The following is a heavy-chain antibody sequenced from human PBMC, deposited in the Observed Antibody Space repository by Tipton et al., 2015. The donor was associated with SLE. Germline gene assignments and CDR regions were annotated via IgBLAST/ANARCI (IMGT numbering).Heavy chain of an antibody. CDR2: IFSGGTT. D-gene: IGHD2-21*01. CDR3: ATDPPVVIALSGEAFDI. J-gene: IGHJ3*02. CDR1: GFTVSRYY. Sequence: SLRLSCAVSGFTVSRYYMSWVRQAPGKGLEWVSVIFSGGTTYYTDSVKGRFTISRDLSKNTLFLQMNSLRLEDSGIYYCATDPPVVIALSGEAFDIWGQGTVVTVSS. V-gene: IGHV3-53*05.